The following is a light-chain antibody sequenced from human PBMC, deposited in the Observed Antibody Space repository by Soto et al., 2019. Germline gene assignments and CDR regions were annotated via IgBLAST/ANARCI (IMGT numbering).Light chain of an antibody. J-gene: IGKJ1*01. CDR2: GAS. V-gene: IGKV3-20*01. Sequence: EIVLTQSPGTVSLSPGERATLSCRASQTVGSSFLAWFQHKPGQAPRLLIYGASTRATGIPDRFSGSGSGTDFTLTISRLEPEDFAVYYCHQYGSSQTFGQGTKVDIK. CDR3: HQYGSSQT. CDR1: QTVGSSF.